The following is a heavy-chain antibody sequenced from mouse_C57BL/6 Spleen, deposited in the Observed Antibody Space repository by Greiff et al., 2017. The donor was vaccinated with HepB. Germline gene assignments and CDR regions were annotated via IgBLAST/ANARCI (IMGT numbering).Heavy chain of an antibody. CDR3: ARDGSSYWFDY. CDR2: IDPNSGGT. D-gene: IGHD1-1*01. CDR1: GYTFTSYW. V-gene: IGHV1-72*01. J-gene: IGHJ3*01. Sequence: VQLQQPGAELVKPGASVKLSCKASGYTFTSYWMHWVKQRPGRGLEWIGMIDPNSGGTKYNEKFKSKATLTVDKPSSTAYMQLSSLTSEDSAVYYCARDGSSYWFDYWGQGTLVTVSA.